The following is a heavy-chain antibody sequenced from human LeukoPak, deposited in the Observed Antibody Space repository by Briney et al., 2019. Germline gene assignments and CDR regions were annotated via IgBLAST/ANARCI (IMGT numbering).Heavy chain of an antibody. CDR1: GFTFSSYG. CDR3: AREKSGSNAAFDY. CDR2: IRYDGSNK. Sequence: SGGSLRLSCAASGFTFSSYGMHWVRQAPGKGLEWVAFIRYDGSNKYYADSVKGRFTISRDNSKNTLYLQMNSLRAEDTAVYYCAREKSGSNAAFDYWGQGTLVTVSS. V-gene: IGHV3-30*02. D-gene: IGHD1-26*01. J-gene: IGHJ4*02.